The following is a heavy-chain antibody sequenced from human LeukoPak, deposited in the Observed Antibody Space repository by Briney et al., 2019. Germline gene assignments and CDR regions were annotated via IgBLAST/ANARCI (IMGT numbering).Heavy chain of an antibody. D-gene: IGHD3-22*01. CDR2: VSGSGTK. J-gene: IGHJ4*02. CDR1: GFTFINYA. CDR3: AKEFYYDSGHYYTD. Sequence: PGGSLRLSCAASGFTFINYAMSWVRQAPGKGLEWVSGVSGSGTKQNADSVKGHFTIFRDNSKNTLYLQMNSLRAEDTAVYYCAKEFYYDSGHYYTDWGQGTLVTVSS. V-gene: IGHV3-23*01.